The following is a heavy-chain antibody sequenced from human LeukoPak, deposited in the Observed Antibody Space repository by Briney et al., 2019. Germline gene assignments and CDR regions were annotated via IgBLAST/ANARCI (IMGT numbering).Heavy chain of an antibody. D-gene: IGHD6-13*01. Sequence: GGSLRLSCAASGFIFNRYTMNWVRQAPGKGLEWVSYISSSGTTIYYADSVKGRFTISRDNAKNSLYLQMNSLRAEDTAVYYCARDLTPEYSSNWPEGDYWGQGTLVTVSS. CDR1: GFIFNRYT. CDR3: ARDLTPEYSSNWPEGDY. V-gene: IGHV3-48*03. J-gene: IGHJ4*02. CDR2: ISSSGTTI.